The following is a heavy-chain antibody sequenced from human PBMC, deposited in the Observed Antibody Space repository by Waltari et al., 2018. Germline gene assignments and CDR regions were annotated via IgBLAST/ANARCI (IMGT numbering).Heavy chain of an antibody. Sequence: QLQLQESGPGLVKPSETLSLTCTVSGGSISSSSYYWGWIRQPPGKGLEWIGSIYYSGRTYYNPSLKSRVTISVDTSKNQVSLKLSSVTAADTAVYYCASPPLGSTVTIYYWGQGTLVTVSS. J-gene: IGHJ4*02. D-gene: IGHD4-17*01. CDR2: IYYSGRT. CDR3: ASPPLGSTVTIYY. CDR1: GGSISSSSYY. V-gene: IGHV4-39*01.